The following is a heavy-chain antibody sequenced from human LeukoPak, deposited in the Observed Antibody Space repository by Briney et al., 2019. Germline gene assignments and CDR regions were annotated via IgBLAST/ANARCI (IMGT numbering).Heavy chain of an antibody. V-gene: IGHV3-74*01. J-gene: IGHJ4*02. CDR2: INSDGSRT. CDR3: AREGVLWFGEYPYYFDY. D-gene: IGHD3-10*01. Sequence: GGSLRLSCAVSGFTFSSYWMHWVRQAPGKGLVWVSGINSDGSRTNYADSVKGRFTISRDNSKNTVYLQMNSLRAEDTAVYYCAREGVLWFGEYPYYFDYWGQGTLVTVSS. CDR1: GFTFSSYW.